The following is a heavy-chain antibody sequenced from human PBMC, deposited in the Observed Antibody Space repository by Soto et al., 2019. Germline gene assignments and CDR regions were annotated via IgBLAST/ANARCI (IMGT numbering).Heavy chain of an antibody. D-gene: IGHD3-10*01. CDR3: NRSMVAAIQN. V-gene: IGHV3-73*01. CDR2: IRKKANTYAT. CDR1: GFTCSGSA. J-gene: IGHJ4*01. Sequence: VSLQLSCAASGFTCSGSAMHWVRQAAGKGLEWVGSIRKKANTYATAYAASVKGRFTSSRDDSKNAAYLQMNSLKTEETAVYYCNRSMVAAIQNWGQGTLVIVSS.